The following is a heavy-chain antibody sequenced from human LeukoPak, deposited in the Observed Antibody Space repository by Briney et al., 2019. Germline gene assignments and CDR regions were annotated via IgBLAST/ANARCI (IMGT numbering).Heavy chain of an antibody. CDR1: GFTFSNCA. Sequence: GGSLRLSCAASGFTFSNCAMHWVRQAPGKGLEWVAVISYDGSNKYYADSVKGRFPISRDNSKNTLYLQMNSLRAEDTAVYYCARLFWSGYPDYWGQGTLVTVSS. V-gene: IGHV3-30*04. D-gene: IGHD3-3*01. CDR2: ISYDGSNK. CDR3: ARLFWSGYPDY. J-gene: IGHJ4*02.